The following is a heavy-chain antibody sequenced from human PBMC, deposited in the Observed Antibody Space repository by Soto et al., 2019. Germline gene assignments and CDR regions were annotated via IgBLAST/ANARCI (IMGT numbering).Heavy chain of an antibody. D-gene: IGHD2-2*01. CDR2: IYYSGST. CDR3: ASDRTGQKIWWDIVVVPAATDYYYYGMDV. V-gene: IGHV4-39*01. Sequence: SETLSLTCTVSGGSISSSSYYWGWIRQPPGKGLEWIGSIYYSGSTYYNPSLKSRVTISVNTSKNQFYLKLSSVTAADTAVYYCASDRTGQKIWWDIVVVPAATDYYYYGMDVWGQGTTVTVSS. CDR1: GGSISSSSYY. J-gene: IGHJ6*02.